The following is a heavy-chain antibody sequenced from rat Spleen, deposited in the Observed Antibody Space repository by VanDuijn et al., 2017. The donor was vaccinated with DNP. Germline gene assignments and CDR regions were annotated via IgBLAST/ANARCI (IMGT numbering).Heavy chain of an antibody. V-gene: IGHV5-31*01. CDR3: ARGSGGVRWYFDF. CDR2: ITSSGGST. CDR1: GFPFNNYW. Sequence: EVQLVESGGGLVQPGRSLKLSCVASGFPFNNYWMAWIRQVPGKGLEWIASITSSGGSTYYPESVKGRFTISRDNAKNTLYLQMNSLRSEDTATYYCARGSGGVRWYFDFWGPGTMVTVSS. J-gene: IGHJ1*01. D-gene: IGHD1-4*01.